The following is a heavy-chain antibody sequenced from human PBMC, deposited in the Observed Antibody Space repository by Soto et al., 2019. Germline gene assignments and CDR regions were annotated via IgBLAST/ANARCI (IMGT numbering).Heavy chain of an antibody. CDR2: ILVGGST. CDR3: AKATATGGGAFDI. Sequence: VGSLRLSCAASGFICSSYDMSWVRQAPGKGLEWVSTILVGGSTHYEDSVKGRFTISRDRSKNTLYLQMDSLTAGDTAVYYCAKATATGGGAFDICGQGTMVTVSS. V-gene: IGHV3-23*01. D-gene: IGHD2-8*02. J-gene: IGHJ3*02. CDR1: GFICSSYD.